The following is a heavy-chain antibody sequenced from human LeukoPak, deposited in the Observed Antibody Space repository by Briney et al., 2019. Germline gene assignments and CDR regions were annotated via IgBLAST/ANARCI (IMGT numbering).Heavy chain of an antibody. J-gene: IGHJ4*02. V-gene: IGHV4-61*01. Sequence: PSETLSLTCTVSGGSVNSGTYYWSWIRQSPGKGLEWIGYISYSGSTNYNPSLKSRVTISVDTSKNQFSLKLSSVTAANTAVYYCARGGRWLQFNYWGQGTLVTVSS. CDR1: GGSVNSGTYY. CDR3: ARGGRWLQFNY. D-gene: IGHD5-24*01. CDR2: ISYSGST.